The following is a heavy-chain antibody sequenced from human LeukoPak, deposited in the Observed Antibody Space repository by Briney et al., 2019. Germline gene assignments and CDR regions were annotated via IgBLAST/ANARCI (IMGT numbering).Heavy chain of an antibody. Sequence: LRLSCAASGFTFSSYEMNWVRQAPGKGLEWIGSIYYSGSTYYSPSLKSRVTISVDTSKNQFSLKLSSVTAADTAVYYCARLLRVGYCSTTTCNWFDPWGQGTLVTVSS. D-gene: IGHD2-2*03. J-gene: IGHJ5*02. V-gene: IGHV4-39*07. CDR3: ARLLRVGYCSTTTCNWFDP. CDR2: IYYSGST. CDR1: GFTFSSYE.